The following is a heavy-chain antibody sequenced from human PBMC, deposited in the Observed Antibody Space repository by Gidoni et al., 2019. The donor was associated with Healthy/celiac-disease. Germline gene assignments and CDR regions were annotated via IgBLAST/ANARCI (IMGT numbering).Heavy chain of an antibody. Sequence: QVQLVQSGAEVKKPGSSVKVSCKASGGTFRSYAISWVRQAPGQGLEWMGGIIPIFGTANYAQKFQGRVTITADKSTSTAYMELSSLRSEDTAVYYCARVGCSSTSCYQNFDYWGQGTLVTVSS. V-gene: IGHV1-69*06. CDR2: IIPIFGTA. CDR1: GGTFRSYA. J-gene: IGHJ4*02. CDR3: ARVGCSSTSCYQNFDY. D-gene: IGHD2-2*01.